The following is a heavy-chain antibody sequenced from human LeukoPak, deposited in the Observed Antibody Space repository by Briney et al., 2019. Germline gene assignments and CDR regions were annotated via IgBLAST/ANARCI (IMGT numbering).Heavy chain of an antibody. D-gene: IGHD1-26*01. J-gene: IGHJ6*03. CDR3: ARVTYSGSYYGLGPYYYYYMDV. Sequence: PSETLSLTCAVYGRSFSGYYWGWIRQPPGKGLEWFGSIYYSGSTYYNPSPKSRVTISVDTSKNQFSLKLSSVTAADTAVYYCARVTYSGSYYGLGPYYYYYMDVWGKGTTVTVSS. CDR1: GRSFSGYY. CDR2: IYYSGST. V-gene: IGHV4-34*01.